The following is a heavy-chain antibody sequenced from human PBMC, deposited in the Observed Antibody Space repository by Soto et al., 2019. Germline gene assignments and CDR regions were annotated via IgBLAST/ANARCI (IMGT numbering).Heavy chain of an antibody. Sequence: GGSLRLSCAASGFTFSSYGMHWVRQAPGKGLEWVAVISYDGSNKYYADSVKGRFTISRDNSKNTLYLQMNSLRAEDTAVYYCAKDPGADSSSHDVRRTVDYWGQGTLVTVSS. CDR3: AKDPGADSSSHDVRRTVDY. D-gene: IGHD6-13*01. CDR1: GFTFSSYG. CDR2: ISYDGSNK. J-gene: IGHJ4*02. V-gene: IGHV3-30*18.